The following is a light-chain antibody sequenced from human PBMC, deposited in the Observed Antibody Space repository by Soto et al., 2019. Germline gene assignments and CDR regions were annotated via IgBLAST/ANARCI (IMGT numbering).Light chain of an antibody. J-gene: IGLJ2*01. CDR1: SSNIGNNY. CDR2: DND. V-gene: IGLV1-51*01. Sequence: QSVLTQPPSVSAAPGQKVTISCSGSSSNIGNNYVSWYQQLPGTAPKLLIYDNDKPPSGIPDRFSGSKSGTSATLGITGLQTGDEADYDCGTWDSSLSAGVFGGGTKVTVL. CDR3: GTWDSSLSAGV.